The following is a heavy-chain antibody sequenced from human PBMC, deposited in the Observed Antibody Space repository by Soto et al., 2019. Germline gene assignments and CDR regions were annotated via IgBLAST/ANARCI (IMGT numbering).Heavy chain of an antibody. J-gene: IGHJ4*02. V-gene: IGHV3-23*01. CDR3: AKGRASDCPGCTQDY. CDR1: AFTFSSYA. CDR2: VSGSGDST. Sequence: EVQLLESGGGLAQPGGSLRLSCAASAFTFSSYAMSWVRQAPGKGLEWVSAVSGSGDSTYYADSVKGRFTISRDNSKNTLYLQMNSLRAEDTAVYYCAKGRASDCPGCTQDYWGQGTLVTVPS. D-gene: IGHD2-21*02.